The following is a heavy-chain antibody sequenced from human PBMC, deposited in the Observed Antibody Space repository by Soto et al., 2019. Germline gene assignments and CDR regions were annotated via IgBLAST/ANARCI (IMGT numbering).Heavy chain of an antibody. J-gene: IGHJ3*02. CDR1: GGTFSSYA. D-gene: IGHD3-22*01. Sequence: SVKVSCKASGGTFSSYAISWVRQAPGQGLEWMGGIIPIFGTANYAQKFQGRVTITADKSTSTAYVELSSLRSEDTAVYYCARSSITMIVDDAFDIWGQGTMVTVSS. V-gene: IGHV1-69*06. CDR3: ARSSITMIVDDAFDI. CDR2: IIPIFGTA.